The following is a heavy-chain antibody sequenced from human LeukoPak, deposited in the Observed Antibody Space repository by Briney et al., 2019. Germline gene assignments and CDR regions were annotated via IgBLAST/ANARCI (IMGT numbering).Heavy chain of an antibody. J-gene: IGHJ6*03. CDR1: GYTFTGYY. D-gene: IGHD6-19*01. V-gene: IGHV1-2*02. Sequence: ASVKVSCKASGYTFTGYYMHWVRQAPGQGLEWMGWINPNSGGTNYAQKFQGRVTMTRDTSISTAYMELSRLRSDDTAVYYCARRSKVVVAGYYYYIYVWGKGTTVTVSS. CDR2: INPNSGGT. CDR3: ARRSKVVVAGYYYYIYV.